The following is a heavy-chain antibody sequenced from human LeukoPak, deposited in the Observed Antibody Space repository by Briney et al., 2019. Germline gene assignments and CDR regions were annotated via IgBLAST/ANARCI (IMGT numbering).Heavy chain of an antibody. J-gene: IGHJ3*02. Sequence: ASVKVSCKASGYTSTSYDINWVRQATGQGLEWMGWMNPNSGNTGYAQKFQGRVIMTRNTSISTAYMELSSLRSEDTAVYYCARVGCSSTSCCTGAFDIWGQGTMVTVSS. CDR3: ARVGCSSTSCCTGAFDI. CDR1: GYTSTSYD. V-gene: IGHV1-8*01. CDR2: MNPNSGNT. D-gene: IGHD2-2*02.